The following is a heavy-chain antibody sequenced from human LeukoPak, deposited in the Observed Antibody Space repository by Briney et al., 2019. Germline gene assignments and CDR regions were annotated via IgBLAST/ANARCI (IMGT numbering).Heavy chain of an antibody. CDR1: GASISAFH. CDR3: ARKDGDY. CDR2: IYSSGST. Sequence: SETLSLTCTVSGASISAFHWTWFRQPAGKGLEWIGLIYSSGSTLFNPPLKSRVAMSVDLTKNQLSLKLTSVTAADTAMYYCARKDGDYWGRGTLVTVSS. V-gene: IGHV4-4*07. J-gene: IGHJ4*02.